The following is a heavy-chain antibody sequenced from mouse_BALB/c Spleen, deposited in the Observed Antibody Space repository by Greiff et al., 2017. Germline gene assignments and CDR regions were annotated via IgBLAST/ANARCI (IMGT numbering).Heavy chain of an antibody. J-gene: IGHJ2*01. V-gene: IGHV1-67*01. CDR1: GYTFTDYA. D-gene: IGHD6-5*01. Sequence: VQLQQSGPEVVRPGVSVKISCTGSGYTFTDYAMHWVQQSPAKSLEWIAVISTYNGNTNYNEKFKGKATMTVDKSTSTVYVDLSSLTSEDSAVYYCAREAYDDFDYWGQGTTLTVSS. CDR2: ISTYNGNT. CDR3: AREAYDDFDY.